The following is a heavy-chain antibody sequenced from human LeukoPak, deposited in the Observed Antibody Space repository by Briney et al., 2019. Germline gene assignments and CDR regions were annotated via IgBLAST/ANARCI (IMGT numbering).Heavy chain of an antibody. CDR2: IFESGST. J-gene: IGHJ3*02. V-gene: IGHV4-38-2*01. CDR3: ARHSQWGIIPWAFDI. CDR1: GYSISNGYY. Sequence: PSETLSLTCAVSGYSISNGYYWGWVRQPPGKGLEWIATIFESGSTYYSPSLKSRAAISVDTSRNQSSLKLSSVTAADTAVYFCARHSQWGIIPWAFDIWGQGTMVTVSS. D-gene: IGHD3-16*01.